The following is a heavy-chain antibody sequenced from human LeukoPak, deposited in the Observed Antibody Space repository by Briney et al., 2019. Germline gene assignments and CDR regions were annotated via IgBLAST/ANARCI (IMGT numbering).Heavy chain of an antibody. J-gene: IGHJ4*02. Sequence: SQTLSLTCAISGDSVSSNSAGWSWIRQSPSRGLEWLGRTYYRSKWYNDYAVSVKSRITINPDTSKNQFSLQLNSVTAADTAVYYCARGPAGYYFDYWGQGTLVTVSS. CDR2: TYYRSKWYN. CDR3: ARGPAGYYFDY. V-gene: IGHV6-1*01. CDR1: GDSVSSNSAG.